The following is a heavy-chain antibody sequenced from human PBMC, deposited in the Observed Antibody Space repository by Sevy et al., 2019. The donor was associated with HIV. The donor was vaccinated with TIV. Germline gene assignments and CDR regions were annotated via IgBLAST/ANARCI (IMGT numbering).Heavy chain of an antibody. CDR2: ISGSGGST. CDR1: GFTFSSYA. V-gene: IGHV3-23*01. Sequence: GGSLRLSCAASGFTFSSYAMSWVRQAPGKGLEWVSAISGSGGSTYYADSVKGRFTISRDNSKNTLYLQMNSLRAEDTAVYHCAKNLSPRELTDAFDIWGQGTMVTVSS. J-gene: IGHJ3*02. D-gene: IGHD1-26*01. CDR3: AKNLSPRELTDAFDI.